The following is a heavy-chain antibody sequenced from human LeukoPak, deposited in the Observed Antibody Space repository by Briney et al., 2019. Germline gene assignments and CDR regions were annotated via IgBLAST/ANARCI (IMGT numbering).Heavy chain of an antibody. D-gene: IGHD1-14*01. J-gene: IGHJ4*02. V-gene: IGHV3-43D*03. CDR1: GFTFDDYA. CDR3: VKDLSPADHVGFDS. Sequence: GGSLRLSCVTSGFTFDDYAMHWVRQISGKSPEWVAFIDWDGSTVFYTASVKGRFTISRDNGRNSLYLEMNSLRFEDTALYYCVKDLSPADHVGFDSWGQGTLVTVSS. CDR2: IDWDGSTV.